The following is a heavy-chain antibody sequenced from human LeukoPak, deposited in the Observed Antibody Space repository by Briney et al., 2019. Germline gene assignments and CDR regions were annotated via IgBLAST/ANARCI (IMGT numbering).Heavy chain of an antibody. CDR1: GRFLSSGSDD. Sequence: PSETLSLTCTVSGRFLSSGSDDWGWIRQPPGKGLEWFGYIYYSGSTHYNPSLKSRVTISVDTSKNQFSLKLSSVTTADTAVYYCASRDSSGYCDYWGQGTLATVSS. D-gene: IGHD3-22*01. J-gene: IGHJ4*02. V-gene: IGHV4-61*01. CDR3: ASRDSSGYCDY. CDR2: IYYSGST.